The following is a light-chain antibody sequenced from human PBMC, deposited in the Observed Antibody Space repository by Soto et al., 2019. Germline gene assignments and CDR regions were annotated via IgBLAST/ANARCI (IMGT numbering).Light chain of an antibody. CDR1: QSVSSSY. CDR2: GAS. Sequence: EIVLTQSPGTLSSSPGERATLSCRASQSVSSSYLAWYQQKPGQAPRLLIYGASNRATGIPDRFSGSGSGTDFTLTISRLEPEDFAVYYCQQRGTFGQGTKVEIK. V-gene: IGKV3-20*01. CDR3: QQRGT. J-gene: IGKJ1*01.